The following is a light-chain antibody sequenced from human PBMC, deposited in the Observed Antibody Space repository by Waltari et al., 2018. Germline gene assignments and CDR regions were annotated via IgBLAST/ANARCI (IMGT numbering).Light chain of an antibody. Sequence: QLVLTQSPSASASLGASVKLTCTLSSGPSPYAIPSHQPQPGKAPRYLVKVDSNGGHFKGDGIPDRFSGSSSGTERYLTISSLQSDDEADYYCQTWVTGIRVVFGGGTKLTVL. CDR2: VDSNGGH. J-gene: IGLJ2*01. CDR3: QTWVTGIRVV. CDR1: SGPSPYA. V-gene: IGLV4-69*02.